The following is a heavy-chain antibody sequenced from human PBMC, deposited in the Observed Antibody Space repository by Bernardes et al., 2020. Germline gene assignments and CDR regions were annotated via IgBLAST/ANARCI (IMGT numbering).Heavy chain of an antibody. J-gene: IGHJ4*02. V-gene: IGHV3-33*01. Sequence: GGSLRLSCASSGFTFSSYVMHWVRQAPGKGLEWVAVIWYDGSNKYYADSVKGRFTISRDNSKNTLYLQMNSLRAEDTAVYYCARDERIMITFGGVIAFDYWGQGTLVTVSS. CDR2: IWYDGSNK. D-gene: IGHD3-16*01. CDR3: ARDERIMITFGGVIAFDY. CDR1: GFTFSSYV.